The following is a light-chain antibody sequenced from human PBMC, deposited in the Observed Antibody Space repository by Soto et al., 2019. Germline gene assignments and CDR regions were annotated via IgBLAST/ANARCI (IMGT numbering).Light chain of an antibody. CDR2: QFT. V-gene: IGLV2-14*01. J-gene: IGLJ1*01. CDR1: SSALAIYNY. Sequence: QSVLTQPAAVSGCRGESITISCTGTSSALAIYNYVSWYQQQPGKAPNLMIYQFTNRPSGVSNRFSGSRSGNTASLTISGLQAEDEADYYCSSYTDSSNDVFGTGTKVTVL. CDR3: SSYTDSSNDV.